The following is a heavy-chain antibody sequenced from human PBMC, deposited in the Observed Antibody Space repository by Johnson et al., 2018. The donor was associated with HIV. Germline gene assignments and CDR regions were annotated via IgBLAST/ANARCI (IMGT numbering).Heavy chain of an antibody. Sequence: QVKLVESGGGLVQPGGSLRLSCAASGFIFSNYWMSWVRQAPGKGLEWVSYISSSGSTIYYADSVKGRFTISRDNAKNSLYLQMNSLRAEDTAVYYCARHWGNDAFDIWGQGTMVTVSS. J-gene: IGHJ3*02. CDR1: GFIFSNYW. D-gene: IGHD7-27*01. CDR2: ISSSGSTI. CDR3: ARHWGNDAFDI. V-gene: IGHV3-11*04.